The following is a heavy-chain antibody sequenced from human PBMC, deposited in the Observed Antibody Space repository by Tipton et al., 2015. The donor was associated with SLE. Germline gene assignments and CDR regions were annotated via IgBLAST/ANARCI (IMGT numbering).Heavy chain of an antibody. V-gene: IGHV4-59*01. CDR2: IYYSGST. CDR1: GGSISSYY. J-gene: IGHJ3*02. CDR3: AWNGRITCFGVVTHDAFDN. D-gene: IGHD3-3*01. Sequence: TLSLTCTVSGGSISSYYWSWIRQPPGKGLEWVGYIYYSGSTNYNPSLKSRVTISVDTSKNQFSRKLSSVTAEDTAVYYCAWNGRITCFGVVTHDAFDNWGQGTVVTVSS.